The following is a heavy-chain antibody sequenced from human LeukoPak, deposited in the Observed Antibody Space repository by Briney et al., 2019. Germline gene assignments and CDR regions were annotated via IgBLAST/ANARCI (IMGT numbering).Heavy chain of an antibody. J-gene: IGHJ3*02. CDR2: INPNSGGT. CDR1: GYTFTGYY. Sequence: GASVKVSCKASGYTFTGYYMHWVRQAPGQGLEWMGWINPNSGGTNYAQKFQGRVTMTRDTSISTAYMELSRLRSDDTAVYYCARDHQLVGSAFDIWGQGTMVTVSS. D-gene: IGHD6-13*01. CDR3: ARDHQLVGSAFDI. V-gene: IGHV1-2*02.